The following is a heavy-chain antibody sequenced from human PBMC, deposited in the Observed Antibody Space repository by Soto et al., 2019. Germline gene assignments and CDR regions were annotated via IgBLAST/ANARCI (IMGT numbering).Heavy chain of an antibody. Sequence: GASVKVSCKASGYTFTSYGISWVRQAPGQGLEWMGGIIPIFGTANYAQKFQGRVTITADESTSTAYMELSSLRSEDTAVYYCATYYDTSLSYFDCWGQGTLVTVSS. CDR2: IIPIFGTA. J-gene: IGHJ4*02. CDR3: ATYYDTSLSYFDC. D-gene: IGHD3-22*01. CDR1: GYTFTSYG. V-gene: IGHV1-69*13.